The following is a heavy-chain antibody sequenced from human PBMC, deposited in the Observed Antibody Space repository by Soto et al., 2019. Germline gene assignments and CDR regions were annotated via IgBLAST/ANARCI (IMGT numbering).Heavy chain of an antibody. D-gene: IGHD6-13*01. CDR3: ARDPSGIAAEGWFDP. Sequence: QVQLQESGPGLVKPSQTLSLTCTVSGGSISSGGYYWNWIRQHPGKGLEWIGYIYYSGSTYYNPSLKSRVTISVDTSKNQFSLKLSSVTAADPAVYYCARDPSGIAAEGWFDPWGQGTLVTVSS. CDR1: GGSISSGGYY. J-gene: IGHJ5*02. V-gene: IGHV4-31*03. CDR2: IYYSGST.